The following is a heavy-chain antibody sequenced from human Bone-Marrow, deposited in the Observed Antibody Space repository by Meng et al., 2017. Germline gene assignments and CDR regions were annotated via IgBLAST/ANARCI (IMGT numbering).Heavy chain of an antibody. CDR2: ISGSGGST. CDR1: GFTFSSYA. CDR3: ARRYCSSGSCYSGAFDI. Sequence: GESLKISCAASGFTFSSYAINWVRQAPGKGLEWVSAISGSGGSTYYADSVKGRFTISRDSSKNTLYLQMSSLRAEDTAVYYCARRYCSSGSCYSGAFDIWGQGTMVTVSS. J-gene: IGHJ3*02. D-gene: IGHD2-15*01. V-gene: IGHV3-23*01.